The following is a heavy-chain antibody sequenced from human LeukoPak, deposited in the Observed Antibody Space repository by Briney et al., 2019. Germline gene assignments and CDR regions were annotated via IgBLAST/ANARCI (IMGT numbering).Heavy chain of an antibody. V-gene: IGHV2-70*11. CDR2: IDWDDDK. J-gene: IGHJ3*02. CDR3: ARIRGWGEPDYYDSVGPGGDAFDI. Sequence: SGPTLVNPTQTLTLTCTFSGFSLSTSGMCVIWIRQPPGKALEWLARIDWDDDKYYSTSLKTRLTISKDTSKNQVVLTMTNMDPVDTATYYCARIRGWGEPDYYDSVGPGGDAFDIWGQGTMVTVSS. D-gene: IGHD3-22*01. CDR1: GFSLSTSGMC.